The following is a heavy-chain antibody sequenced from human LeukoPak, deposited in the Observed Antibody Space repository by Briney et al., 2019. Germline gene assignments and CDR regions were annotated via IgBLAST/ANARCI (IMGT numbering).Heavy chain of an antibody. V-gene: IGHV4-34*01. J-gene: IGHJ4*02. Sequence: KPSQTLSLTCALYGGSFSGYYCSWIRQPPGRGLEWIGEINHSGSTNYNPSLKSRVTISVDTSKNQFSLKLSSVTAADTAVYYCASTVWNEFDYWGQGTLVTVSS. CDR2: INHSGST. D-gene: IGHD1-1*01. CDR3: ASTVWNEFDY. CDR1: GGSFSGYY.